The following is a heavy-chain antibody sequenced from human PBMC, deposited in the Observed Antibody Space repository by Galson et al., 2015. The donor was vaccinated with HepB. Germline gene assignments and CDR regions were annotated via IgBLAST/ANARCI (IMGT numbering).Heavy chain of an antibody. J-gene: IGHJ4*02. V-gene: IGHV3-23*01. CDR2: TSGSGRSST. D-gene: IGHD5-12*01. CDR1: GFTFDYYA. CDR3: VKDGSGDDYRPYYLDS. Sequence: LRLSCAASGFTFDYYAMSWVRQAPGKGLEWVSCTSGSGRSSTYYADSVKGRFTISRDNSRNTLYLQMNNLRVEDTAVYYCVKDGSGDDYRPYYLDSWGQGTLVTVSS.